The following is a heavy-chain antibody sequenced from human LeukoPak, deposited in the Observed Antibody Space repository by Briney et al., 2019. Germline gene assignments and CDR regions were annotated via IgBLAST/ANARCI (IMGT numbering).Heavy chain of an antibody. Sequence: PGGSLRLSCAASGFTFNSYNMNWVCHAPGKGLEWVLNISSSSSTIYYADSVKGRFTISRDSAKTSLFLQMNSLRDEDTAVYYCARAYSSSSGRDAFDSWGLGTLVTVSS. D-gene: IGHD6-6*01. CDR3: ARAYSSSSGRDAFDS. J-gene: IGHJ3*02. CDR2: ISSSSSTI. V-gene: IGHV3-48*02. CDR1: GFTFNSYN.